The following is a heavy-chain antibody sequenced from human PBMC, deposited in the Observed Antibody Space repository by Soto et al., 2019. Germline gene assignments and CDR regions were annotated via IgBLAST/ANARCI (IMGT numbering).Heavy chain of an antibody. V-gene: IGHV1-18*01. D-gene: IGHD3-10*01. Sequence: GASVKVSCKASGYTFTSYGISWVRQAPGQGLEWMGWISAYNGNTNYAQKLQGRVTMTTDTSTSTAYMELRSLRSDDTAVYYCAAGVRGGMSYYYMDVWGKGTTVTVSS. CDR1: GYTFTSYG. CDR3: AAGVRGGMSYYYMDV. CDR2: ISAYNGNT. J-gene: IGHJ6*03.